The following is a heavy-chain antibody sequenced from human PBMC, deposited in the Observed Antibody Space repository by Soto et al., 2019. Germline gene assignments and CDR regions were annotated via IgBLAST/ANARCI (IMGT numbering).Heavy chain of an antibody. J-gene: IGHJ5*02. V-gene: IGHV1-8*01. CDR2: MNPNSGNG. Sequence: GASVKVSCKASGYAFSNNDISWVRQSTGQGLEWMGWMNPNSGNGGYAQKFQGRVTMTRDTSTSTAYMDLSSLASDDTAIYYCARMATSGSLSGFDPWGEGNLVTVAS. CDR3: ARMATSGSLSGFDP. CDR1: GYAFSNND. D-gene: IGHD5-12*01.